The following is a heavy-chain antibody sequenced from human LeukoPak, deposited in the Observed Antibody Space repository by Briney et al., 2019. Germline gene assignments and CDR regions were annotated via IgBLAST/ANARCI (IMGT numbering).Heavy chain of an antibody. CDR3: AKEGSHPFDY. V-gene: IGHV3-33*06. Sequence: GGSLRPSCAASGFTFSSYGMHWVRQAPGKGLEWVAVIWYDGSNKYYADSVKGRFTISRDNSKNTLYLQMNSLRAEDTAVYYCAKEGSHPFDYWGQGTLVTVSS. CDR2: IWYDGSNK. D-gene: IGHD6-13*01. CDR1: GFTFSSYG. J-gene: IGHJ4*02.